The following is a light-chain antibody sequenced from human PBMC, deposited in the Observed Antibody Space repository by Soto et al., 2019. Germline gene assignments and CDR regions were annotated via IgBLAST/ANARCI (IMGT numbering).Light chain of an antibody. CDR1: QSVSSSY. Sequence: EIVLTQSPGTLSLSPGGRATLSCRASQSVSSSYLAWYQQKPGQAPRLLIYGASSRATGIPDRFSGSGSGTDFTLTINSLQSEDSAVYYCQQHNQWPITFGQGTRLEIK. J-gene: IGKJ5*01. CDR2: GAS. CDR3: QQHNQWPIT. V-gene: IGKV3D-20*02.